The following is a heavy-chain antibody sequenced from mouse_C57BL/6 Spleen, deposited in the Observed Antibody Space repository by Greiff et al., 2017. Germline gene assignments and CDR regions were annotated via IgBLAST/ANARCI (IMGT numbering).Heavy chain of an antibody. Sequence: EVMLVESGGDLVKPGGSLKLSCAASGFTFSSYGMSWVRQTPDKRLEWVATISSGGSYTYYPDSVKGRFTISRDNAKNTLYLQMSSLKSEDTAMYYCARQYYYGSKGAMDYWGQGTSVTVSS. CDR1: GFTFSSYG. J-gene: IGHJ4*01. CDR2: ISSGGSYT. D-gene: IGHD1-1*01. CDR3: ARQYYYGSKGAMDY. V-gene: IGHV5-6*02.